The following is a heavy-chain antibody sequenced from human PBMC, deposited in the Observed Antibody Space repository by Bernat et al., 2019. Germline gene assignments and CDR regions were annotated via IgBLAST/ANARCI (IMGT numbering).Heavy chain of an antibody. V-gene: IGHV3-48*03. D-gene: IGHD4-4*01. CDR3: AGDNVDTNYVPDY. Sequence: EVRLVESGGALEQPGGSLRLSCAASGFSFNTYEMHWVRQAPGKGVEWISDINDIGGGMYYADSVKGRFTISRDNRKSALYLEMHSLRAEDTAFYYCAGDNVDTNYVPDYWGQGTLVTVSS. CDR1: GFSFNTYE. CDR2: INDIGGGM. J-gene: IGHJ4*02.